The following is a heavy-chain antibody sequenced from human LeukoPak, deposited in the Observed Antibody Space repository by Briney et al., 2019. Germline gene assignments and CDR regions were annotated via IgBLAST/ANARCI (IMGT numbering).Heavy chain of an antibody. V-gene: IGHV3-53*01. CDR3: ATSIANTAMAIDY. J-gene: IGHJ4*02. CDR1: GFTVSSNY. D-gene: IGHD5-18*01. Sequence: GGSLRLSCAASGFTVSSNYMSWVRQAPGKGLEWVSVIYRGGSTYYADSVKGRFTSSRDNSKNTLYLQMNSLRAEDTAVYYCATSIANTAMAIDYWGQGTLVTVSS. CDR2: IYRGGST.